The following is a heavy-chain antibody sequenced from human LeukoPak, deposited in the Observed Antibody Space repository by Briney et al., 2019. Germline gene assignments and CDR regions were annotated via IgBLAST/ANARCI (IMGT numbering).Heavy chain of an antibody. CDR1: GYTFTGYY. CDR3: ARRGRDYQIDY. D-gene: IGHD2-2*01. Sequence: ASVTVSFTACGYTFTGYYMHWVRQAPGQGLEWMGRINPNSGGTNYAQKFQGRVTMTRDTSISTAYMELSRLRSDDTAVYYCARRGRDYQIDYWGQGTLVTVSS. J-gene: IGHJ4*02. CDR2: INPNSGGT. V-gene: IGHV1-2*06.